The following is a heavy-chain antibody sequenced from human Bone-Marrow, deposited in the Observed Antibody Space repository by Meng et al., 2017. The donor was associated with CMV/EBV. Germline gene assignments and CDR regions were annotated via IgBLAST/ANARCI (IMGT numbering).Heavy chain of an antibody. Sequence: GESLKISCKGSGYSFTSYWIGWVRQMPGKGLEWMGTIYPGDSDTIYSPSFQGQVTISADKSISTAYLQWSSLKASDTAIYYCARHFSGAGFSEWFFDYWGQGTLVTVSS. CDR1: GYSFTSYW. D-gene: IGHD3-3*01. CDR3: ARHFSGAGFSEWFFDY. J-gene: IGHJ4*02. CDR2: IYPGDSDT. V-gene: IGHV5-51*01.